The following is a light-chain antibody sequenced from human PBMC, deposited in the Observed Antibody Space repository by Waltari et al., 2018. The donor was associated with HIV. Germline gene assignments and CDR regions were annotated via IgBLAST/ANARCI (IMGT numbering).Light chain of an antibody. CDR1: ALPKQF. Sequence: SYELTQAPSVSVSPGQTARITCSGDALPKQFAYWYQQQTGQAPGLVIYKDNERPSGIPERFSGSSSGTTVTLTISGVQAEDEADYYCQSADTTGTYRVFGGGTKLTVL. V-gene: IGLV3-25*03. J-gene: IGLJ3*02. CDR2: KDN. CDR3: QSADTTGTYRV.